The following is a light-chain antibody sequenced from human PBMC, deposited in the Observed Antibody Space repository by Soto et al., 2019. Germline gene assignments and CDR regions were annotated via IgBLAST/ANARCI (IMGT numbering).Light chain of an antibody. CDR1: QNINNY. CDR3: QQLAGFPIT. CDR2: DAS. Sequence: DIQMTQSPSSLSASVGDRVTIACQASQNINNYLNWYQQKPGRAPKLLIYDASNLEAGVPSRFRGSGSGTDFTFTISRLQPEDIATYYCQQLAGFPITFGQGTRLEIK. J-gene: IGKJ5*01. V-gene: IGKV1-33*01.